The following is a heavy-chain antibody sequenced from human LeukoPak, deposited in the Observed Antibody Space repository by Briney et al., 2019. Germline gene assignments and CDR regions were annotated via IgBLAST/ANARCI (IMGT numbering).Heavy chain of an antibody. CDR1: GGSISSGSYY. D-gene: IGHD6-13*01. CDR3: ARHGTKYSSSWYRYDY. J-gene: IGHJ4*02. V-gene: IGHV4-61*02. CDR2: IYRTGST. Sequence: SQTLSLTCTVSGGSISSGSYYWSWIRQPAGKGLEWIGRIYRTGSTDFNPSLKSRVTISVDTSKNQFSLKLSSVTAADTAVYYCARHGTKYSSSWYRYDYWGQGTLVTVSS.